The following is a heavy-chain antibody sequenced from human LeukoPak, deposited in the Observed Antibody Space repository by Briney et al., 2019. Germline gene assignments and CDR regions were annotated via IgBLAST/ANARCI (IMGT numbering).Heavy chain of an antibody. Sequence: GGSLRLSCEASGFTFSSYGMHRDRQAPGKGLEWVGRSKPAKTHGATADYGAPVKGKFTIARDDSTARLFLQMNSLETEDTAVYFCAREGSLYGYPSFDSWGQGTLVTVST. D-gene: IGHD5-18*01. CDR2: SKPAKTHGATA. CDR1: GFTFSSYG. V-gene: IGHV3-15*01. CDR3: AREGSLYGYPSFDS. J-gene: IGHJ4*02.